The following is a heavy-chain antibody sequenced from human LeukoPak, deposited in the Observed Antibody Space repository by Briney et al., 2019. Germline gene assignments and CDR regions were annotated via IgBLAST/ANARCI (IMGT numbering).Heavy chain of an antibody. D-gene: IGHD3-3*01. CDR3: AVLRLFGY. Sequence: GRSLRLSCAASGFTFSSYAMHWVRQAPGKGLEWVAVISYDGSNKYYADSVKGRFTISRDNSKNTLYLQMNSLRAEDTAVYYCAVLRLFGYWGQGTLVTVSS. CDR1: GFTFSSYA. CDR2: ISYDGSNK. J-gene: IGHJ4*02. V-gene: IGHV3-30*04.